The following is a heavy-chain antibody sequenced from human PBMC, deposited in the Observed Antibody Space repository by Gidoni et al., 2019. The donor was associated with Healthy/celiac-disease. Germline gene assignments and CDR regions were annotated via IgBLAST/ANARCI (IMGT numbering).Heavy chain of an antibody. CDR2: IIPIFGTA. J-gene: IGHJ3*02. D-gene: IGHD2-2*01. V-gene: IGHV1-69*06. Sequence: QGQPVQSGAEVKKPGSSVKVCCKASGGTLSSHAISWVRQAPGQGLEGMGGIIPIFGTANYAQKFQGRVTITADKSTSTAYMELSSLRSEDTAVYYCAGGDGGYCSSTSCYLAFDIWGQGTMVTVSS. CDR1: GGTLSSHA. CDR3: AGGDGGYCSSTSCYLAFDI.